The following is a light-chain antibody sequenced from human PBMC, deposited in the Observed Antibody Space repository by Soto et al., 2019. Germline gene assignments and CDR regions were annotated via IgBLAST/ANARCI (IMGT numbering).Light chain of an antibody. CDR1: SSDVGGYNY. CDR3: SSYTSSSTPVV. V-gene: IGLV2-14*01. Sequence: QSVLTQPASVSGSPGQSITISCTGTSSDVGGYNYVSWYQQHPGKAPKLMIYEVSNRPSGVSNRFSGSKSGNTASLTISGLQAGDEADYYCSSYTSSSTPVVFGGGTKLTVL. CDR2: EVS. J-gene: IGLJ2*01.